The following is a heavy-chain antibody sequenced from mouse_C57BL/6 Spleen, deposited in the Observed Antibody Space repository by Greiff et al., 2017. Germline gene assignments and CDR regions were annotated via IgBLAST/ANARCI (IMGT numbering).Heavy chain of an antibody. J-gene: IGHJ4*01. CDR2: IYPSDSET. D-gene: IGHD2-4*01. V-gene: IGHV1-61*01. CDR1: GYTFTSYW. CDR3: ARVDLYDYCYAMDY. Sequence: QVQLKQPGAELVRPGSSVKLSCKASGYTFTSYWMDWVKQRPGQGLEWIGNIYPSDSETHYNQKFKDKATLTVDKSSSTAYMQLSSLTSEDSAVYYCARVDLYDYCYAMDYWGQGTSVTVSS.